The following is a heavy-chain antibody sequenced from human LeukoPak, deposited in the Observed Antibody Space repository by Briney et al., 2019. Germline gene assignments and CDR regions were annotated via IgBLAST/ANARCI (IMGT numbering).Heavy chain of an antibody. J-gene: IGHJ4*02. D-gene: IGHD6-19*01. CDR3: ARVAGSIDY. CDR2: MNPNSGYS. CDR1: GYTFTTYD. Sequence: ASVKVSCKSSGYTFTTYDINWLRQATGQGFEGVGWMNPNSGYSGYEQKFQGRVTITRDTSISTAYMELSSLRSEDTAVYYCARVAGSIDYWGQGTLVTVS. V-gene: IGHV1-8*03.